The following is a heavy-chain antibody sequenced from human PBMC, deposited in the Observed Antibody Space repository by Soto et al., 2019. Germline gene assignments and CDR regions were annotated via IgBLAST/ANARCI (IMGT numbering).Heavy chain of an antibody. CDR2: ISSSSTI. J-gene: IGHJ6*02. Sequence: PGGSLRLSCAASGFTFSSYSMNWVRQAPGKGLEWVSYISSSSTIYYADSVKGRFTISRDNAKNSLYLQMNSLRDEDTAVYYCARGGISIVRGGNFYHQHRQDVWGQGTTVTVSS. D-gene: IGHD3-10*01. V-gene: IGHV3-48*02. CDR3: ARGGISIVRGGNFYHQHRQDV. CDR1: GFTFSSYS.